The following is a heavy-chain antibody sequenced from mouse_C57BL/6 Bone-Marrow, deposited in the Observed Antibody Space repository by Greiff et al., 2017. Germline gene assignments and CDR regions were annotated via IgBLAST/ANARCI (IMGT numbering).Heavy chain of an antibody. J-gene: IGHJ3*01. CDR2: IYPGDGDT. CDR1: GYAFSSYW. Sequence: QVQLQQSGAELVKPGASVKISCKASGYAFSSYWMKWVKQRPGKGLEWIGQIYPGDGDTNYNGKFKGKATLNADKSSSTAYMQLSSLTSEDSAVYFCARWDEGFAYWGQGTLVTVSA. V-gene: IGHV1-80*01. CDR3: ARWDEGFAY. D-gene: IGHD4-1*01.